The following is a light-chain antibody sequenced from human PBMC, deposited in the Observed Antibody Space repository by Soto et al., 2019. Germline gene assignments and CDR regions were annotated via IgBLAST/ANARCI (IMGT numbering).Light chain of an antibody. J-gene: IGLJ1*01. Sequence: SYELTQPPSVSVSPGQTASITCSGDKLGDKYACWYSKRPSGIPERFSGSNSGNTATLTISGTQAMDEADYYCQAWDSSTYVFGTGTKVTVL. CDR1: KLGDKY. V-gene: IGLV3-1*01. CDR3: QAWDSSTYV.